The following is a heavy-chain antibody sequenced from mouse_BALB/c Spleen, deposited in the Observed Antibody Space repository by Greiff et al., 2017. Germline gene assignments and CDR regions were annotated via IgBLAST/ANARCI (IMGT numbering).Heavy chain of an antibody. J-gene: IGHJ1*01. Sequence: EVKLMESGPSLVKPSQTLSLTCSVTGDSITSGYWNWIRKFPGNKLEYMGYISYSGSTYYNPSLKSRISITRDTSKNQYYLQLNSVTTEDTATYYCARLGYGSSGNWYFDVWGAGTTVTVSS. V-gene: IGHV3-8*02. D-gene: IGHD1-1*01. CDR3: ARLGYGSSGNWYFDV. CDR2: ISYSGST. CDR1: GDSITSGY.